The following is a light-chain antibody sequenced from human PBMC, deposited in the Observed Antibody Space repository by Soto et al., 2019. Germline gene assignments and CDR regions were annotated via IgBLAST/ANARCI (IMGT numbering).Light chain of an antibody. CDR3: QTWGTGIPV. CDR1: SGHSSYA. Sequence: QPVLTQSPSASASLGASVKLTCTLSSGHSSYAIAWHQQQPEKGPRYLMKLNSDGSHNKGDGIPDRFSGSSSGAERYLTISSLHSEDEAEYYCQTWGTGIPVFGGGTKLTVL. CDR2: LNSDGSH. J-gene: IGLJ2*01. V-gene: IGLV4-69*01.